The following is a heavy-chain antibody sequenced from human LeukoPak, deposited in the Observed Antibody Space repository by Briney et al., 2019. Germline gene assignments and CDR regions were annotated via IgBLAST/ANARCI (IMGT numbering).Heavy chain of an antibody. D-gene: IGHD1-26*01. Sequence: PGGSLRLSCAASGFTFSRYWMSWVRQVPRKGLEWVANIKQDGSEKYYVDSVKGRFTISRDNAKNSLFLQMNSLRAEDTAVYYCARVGSGNFLGAFDIWGQGTMVTASS. V-gene: IGHV3-7*03. CDR3: ARVGSGNFLGAFDI. CDR1: GFTFSRYW. CDR2: IKQDGSEK. J-gene: IGHJ3*02.